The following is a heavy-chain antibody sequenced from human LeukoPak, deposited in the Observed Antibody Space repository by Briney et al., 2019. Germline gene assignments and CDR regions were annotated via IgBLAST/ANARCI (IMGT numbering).Heavy chain of an antibody. D-gene: IGHD3-9*01. CDR3: ARGWADILTGYSPYYFDY. V-gene: IGHV1-2*02. Sequence: ASVKVSCKASGYTFTGYYMHWVRQAPGQGLEWRGWINPNSGGTNYAQKFQGRVTMTRDTSISTAYMDRSRLRSDDTAVYYCARGWADILTGYSPYYFDYWGQGPLVTVSS. CDR1: GYTFTGYY. J-gene: IGHJ4*02. CDR2: INPNSGGT.